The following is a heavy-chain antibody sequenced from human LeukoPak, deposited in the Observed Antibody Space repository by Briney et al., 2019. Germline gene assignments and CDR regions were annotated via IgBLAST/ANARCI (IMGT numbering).Heavy chain of an antibody. CDR2: IYYSGST. D-gene: IGHD3-10*01. V-gene: IGHV4-59*01. Sequence: SESLSLTCTVSGGSISSYYWSWIRQPPGKGLEWIGYIYYSGSTNYNPSLKSRVTISLDTSKNQFSLKLSSVTAADTAVYYCATAGGSGTYYFDYWGQGTLVTVSS. J-gene: IGHJ4*02. CDR1: GGSISSYY. CDR3: ATAGGSGTYYFDY.